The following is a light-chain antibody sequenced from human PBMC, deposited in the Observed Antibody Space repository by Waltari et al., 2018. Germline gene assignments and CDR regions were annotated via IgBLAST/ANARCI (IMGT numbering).Light chain of an antibody. CDR2: TTS. V-gene: IGKV1-39*01. CDR1: QSITRY. Sequence: DIQMTQSPSSLSASVGDRVTITCRASQSITRYLNWYQQKPGKAPKLLIYTTSTLQSDIPSRFSGSGSGTDFTLTISSLEPEDFAVYYCQQRRTWPLTFGGGTTVEI. J-gene: IGKJ4*01. CDR3: QQRRTWPLT.